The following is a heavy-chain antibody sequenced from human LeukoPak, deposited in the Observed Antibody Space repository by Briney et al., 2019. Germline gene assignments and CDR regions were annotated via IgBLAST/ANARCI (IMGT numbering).Heavy chain of an antibody. Sequence: SETLSLTCAVYGGSFSGYYWSWIRQPPGKGLEWIGEINHSGSTNYNPSLKSRVTISVDTSKNQFSLRLRSVTAADTAVYYCARGQARLAWFDPWGQGTLVTVSS. V-gene: IGHV4-34*01. CDR1: GGSFSGYY. J-gene: IGHJ5*02. CDR2: INHSGST. CDR3: ARGQARLAWFDP. D-gene: IGHD6-19*01.